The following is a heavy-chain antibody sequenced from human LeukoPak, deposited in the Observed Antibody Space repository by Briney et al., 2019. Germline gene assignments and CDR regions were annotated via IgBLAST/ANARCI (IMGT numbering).Heavy chain of an antibody. CDR2: IYSGGST. J-gene: IGHJ4*02. D-gene: IGHD4-17*01. CDR1: GFTVSSNY. Sequence: GGSLRLSCAASGFTVSSNYMSWVRQAPGKGLEWVSVIYSGGSTYYADSVKGRFTISRDNSKNTLYLQMNSLRAEDTAVYYCASASDFGDYGLPCYWGQGTLVTVSS. V-gene: IGHV3-53*01. CDR3: ASASDFGDYGLPCY.